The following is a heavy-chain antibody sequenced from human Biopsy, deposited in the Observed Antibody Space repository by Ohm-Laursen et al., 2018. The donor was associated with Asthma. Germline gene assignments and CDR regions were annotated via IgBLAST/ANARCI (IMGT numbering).Heavy chain of an antibody. D-gene: IGHD2-2*01. J-gene: IGHJ6*02. CDR1: GGSFSGYY. CDR2: INHSGST. CDR3: ARVVGGYCSSTSCYGGYYYGMDV. V-gene: IGHV4-34*01. Sequence: SETLSLTCAVYGGSFSGYYWSWIRQPPGKGLEWIGEINHSGSTNYNPSLKSRVTISVDRSKNQFSLKLSSVTAADTAVYYCARVVGGYCSSTSCYGGYYYGMDVWGQGTTVTVSS.